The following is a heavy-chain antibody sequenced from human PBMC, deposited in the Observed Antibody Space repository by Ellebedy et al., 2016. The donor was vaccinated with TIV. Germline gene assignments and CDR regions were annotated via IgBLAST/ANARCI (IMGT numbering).Heavy chain of an antibody. J-gene: IGHJ4*02. CDR3: ARGAPIETT. D-gene: IGHD1-1*01. Sequence: MPSETLSLTCTVSGASISRGDYYWSWIRQPPGKGLEWVAYIYHSGSTYYSPSLKSRVTISIDTSKNQFSLKLSSVTAADTAVYYCARGAPIETTWGQGTLVTVSS. CDR1: GASISRGDYY. CDR2: IYHSGST. V-gene: IGHV4-30-4*01.